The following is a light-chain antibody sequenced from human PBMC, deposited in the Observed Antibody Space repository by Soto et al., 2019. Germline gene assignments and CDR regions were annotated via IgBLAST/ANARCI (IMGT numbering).Light chain of an antibody. V-gene: IGKV1D-8*03. CDR1: QGISSY. J-gene: IGKJ1*01. CDR2: AAV. CDR3: QQTYSSPQWT. Sequence: VIWMTQSPSLLSASTGDRVTISGRMSQGISSYLAWYQQKPGKAPELLIYAAVSLQSGIPSRFSAYGSGTDFTLTISSLQPEDFATYYCQQTYSSPQWTFGQGTKVDIK.